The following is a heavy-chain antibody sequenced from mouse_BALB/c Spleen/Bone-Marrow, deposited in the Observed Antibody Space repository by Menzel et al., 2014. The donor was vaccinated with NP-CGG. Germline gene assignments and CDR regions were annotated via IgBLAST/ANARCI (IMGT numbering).Heavy chain of an antibody. CDR1: GYTFTDYE. J-gene: IGHJ4*01. CDR2: LDPETGGT. D-gene: IGHD4-1*01. V-gene: IGHV1-15*01. CDR3: ANWGYYAMDY. Sequence: QVQLQQPGAELVRPGASVTLSCKASGYTFTDYEMHWVKQTPVHGLEWIGTLDPETGGTAYNQKLKDMATLTADKSSTTAYMELRSLTSEDSAVYYCANWGYYAMDYWGQGISVTVSS.